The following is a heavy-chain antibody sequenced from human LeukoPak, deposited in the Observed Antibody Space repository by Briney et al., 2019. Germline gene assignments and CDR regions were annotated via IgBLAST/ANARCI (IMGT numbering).Heavy chain of an antibody. V-gene: IGHV1-3*01. CDR1: GYTFTSYA. Sequence: RASVKVSCKASGYTFTSYAMHWVRQAPGQRLEWMGWINAGNGNTKYSQKFQGRVTIIRDTSASTAYMELSSLRSEDTAVYYCARGCSGGSCYWGYWGQGTLVTVSS. CDR3: ARGCSGGSCYWGY. D-gene: IGHD2-15*01. CDR2: INAGNGNT. J-gene: IGHJ4*02.